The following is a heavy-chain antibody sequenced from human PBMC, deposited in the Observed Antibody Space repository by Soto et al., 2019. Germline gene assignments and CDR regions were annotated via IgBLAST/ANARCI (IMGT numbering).Heavy chain of an antibody. CDR3: GVVGVVVVAAINY. V-gene: IGHV1-69*01. D-gene: IGHD2-15*01. J-gene: IGHJ4*02. CDR1: GGTFSSYA. CDR2: IIPIFGTA. Sequence: QVQLVQSGAEVKKPGSSVKVSCKASGGTFSSYAISWVRQAPGQGLEWMGGIIPIFGTASYAQKFQGRVTITADEATSTAYMELSSLRSEDTAVYYCGVVGVVVVAAINYWGQGTLVTVSS.